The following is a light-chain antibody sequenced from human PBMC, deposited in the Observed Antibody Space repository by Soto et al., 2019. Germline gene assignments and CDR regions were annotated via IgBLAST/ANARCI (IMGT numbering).Light chain of an antibody. V-gene: IGKV1-5*01. J-gene: IGKJ1*01. Sequence: IQMTQSPSTLSASVGDRVTITCRASQSISDWLAWYQQKPGKAPKLLIYDASRLESGVPSRFSGGGSGTDFTLTISSLQPDDFATYYCQQYNTYWTFGQGTKVDIK. CDR2: DAS. CDR3: QQYNTYWT. CDR1: QSISDW.